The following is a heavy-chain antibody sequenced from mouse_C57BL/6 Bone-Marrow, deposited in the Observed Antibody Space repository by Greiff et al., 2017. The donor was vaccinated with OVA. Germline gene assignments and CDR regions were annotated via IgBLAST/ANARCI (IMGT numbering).Heavy chain of an antibody. Sequence: EVKLVESGAELVKPGASVKLSCTASGFNIKDYYMHWVKQRTEQGLEWIGRIDPEDGETKYAPKFQGKATITADTSSNAAYLQLSSLTSEDTAVYYCARSRRLWYFDVWGTGTTVTVSS. J-gene: IGHJ1*03. CDR3: ARSRRLWYFDV. CDR2: IDPEDGET. CDR1: GFNIKDYY. D-gene: IGHD1-2*01. V-gene: IGHV14-2*01.